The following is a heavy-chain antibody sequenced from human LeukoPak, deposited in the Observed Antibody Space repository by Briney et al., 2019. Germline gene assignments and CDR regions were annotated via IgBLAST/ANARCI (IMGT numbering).Heavy chain of an antibody. CDR3: ARIRDILTGYSSFDY. Sequence: ASVKVSCKTSGYSFTDYYMHWVRQAPGQGLEWMGWISAYNGNTNYAQKLQGRVTMTTDTSTSTAYMELRSLRSDDTAVYYCARIRDILTGYSSFDYWGQGTLVTVSS. CDR2: ISAYNGNT. D-gene: IGHD3-9*01. CDR1: GYSFTDYY. V-gene: IGHV1-18*01. J-gene: IGHJ4*02.